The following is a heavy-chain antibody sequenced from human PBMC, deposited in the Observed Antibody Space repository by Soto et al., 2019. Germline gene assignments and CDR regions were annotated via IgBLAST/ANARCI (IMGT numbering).Heavy chain of an antibody. Sequence: PGGSLRLSCVASGFTLSAYAMGWVRLAPGKGLEWVSSISGSGDGTYYADSVKGRFTISRDNSKSTLFLQMNSLRAEDTAVYYCARDPGYSATYPARFDYWGQGILVTVSS. D-gene: IGHD5-12*01. CDR1: GFTLSAYA. CDR3: ARDPGYSATYPARFDY. V-gene: IGHV3-23*01. J-gene: IGHJ4*02. CDR2: ISGSGDGT.